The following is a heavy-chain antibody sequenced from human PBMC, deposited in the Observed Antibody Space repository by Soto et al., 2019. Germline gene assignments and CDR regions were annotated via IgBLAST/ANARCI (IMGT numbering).Heavy chain of an antibody. CDR2: IIPIFGTP. V-gene: IGHV1-69*01. J-gene: IGHJ6*02. D-gene: IGHD6-13*01. CDR3: ARDTGIAAAGTVMDV. CDR1: GGTFSSYG. Sequence: QVQLVQSGAEVKKPGSSVKVSCKASGGTFSSYGISWVRQAPGQGLEWMGGIIPIFGTPNYAQKFQGRVTITADESTSTAYVELTSLRSEDTAAYYCARDTGIAAAGTVMDVWGQGTTVTVSS.